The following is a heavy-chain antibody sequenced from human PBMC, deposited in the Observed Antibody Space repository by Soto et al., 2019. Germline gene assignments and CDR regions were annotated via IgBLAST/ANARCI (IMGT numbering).Heavy chain of an antibody. CDR1: GYPFTNSV. J-gene: IGHJ5*02. CDR2: ISAYTDTP. Sequence: ASVKVSCKGSGYPFTNSVATCVRRPTGQGLEWMGWISAYTDTPNYAQKFQGRVTMTIETSTSTAYXDIRSLTSEDTSLYYCARVITDVEAWLGPGRQGTMVAVSS. CDR3: ARVITDVEAWLGP. V-gene: IGHV1-18*01.